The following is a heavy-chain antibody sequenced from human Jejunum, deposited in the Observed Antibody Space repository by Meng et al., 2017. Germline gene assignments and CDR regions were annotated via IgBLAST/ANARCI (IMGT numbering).Heavy chain of an antibody. V-gene: IGHV3-7*01. CDR1: GFVFSSNW. J-gene: IGHJ5*02. Sequence: GESLKISCAASGFVFSSNWMTWVRQAPGKGLEFVACLKQDGSEEHYLDSVKSRFTISRDNAKNSLYLQLNSLRADDTAIYYCATVGDGYFCQSRGSWGQGTLVTVSS. CDR2: LKQDGSEE. D-gene: IGHD5-18*01. CDR3: ATVGDGYFCQSRGS.